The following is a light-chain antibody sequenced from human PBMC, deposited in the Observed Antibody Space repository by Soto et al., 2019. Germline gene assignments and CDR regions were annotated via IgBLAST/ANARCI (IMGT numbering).Light chain of an antibody. CDR1: PGIRDY. Sequence: DIQMTQSPSSLSAFLGDRVTITCRESPGIRDYLVWYQQKPGQVPKLLIYAASTWQSGVPPRFSGTGSGTDFTLTISSLQPEDVATYYCQNYYSAPFTFGPGTKVDIK. CDR3: QNYYSAPFT. CDR2: AAS. V-gene: IGKV1-27*01. J-gene: IGKJ3*01.